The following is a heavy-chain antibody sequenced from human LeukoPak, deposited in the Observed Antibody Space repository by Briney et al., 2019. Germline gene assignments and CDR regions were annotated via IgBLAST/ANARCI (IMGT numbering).Heavy chain of an antibody. CDR3: ARAALSDYFGSGSYVDY. CDR2: INPNSGGT. CDR1: GYTFTAYH. Sequence: ASVTVSCKASGYTFTAYHMHWVRQAPGQGLEWMGWINPNSGGTKYAQKFQDWVTMTRDTSISTAYMELNGLRSDDTAVYYCARAALSDYFGSGSYVDYWGQGTLVTVSS. D-gene: IGHD3-10*01. J-gene: IGHJ4*02. V-gene: IGHV1-2*04.